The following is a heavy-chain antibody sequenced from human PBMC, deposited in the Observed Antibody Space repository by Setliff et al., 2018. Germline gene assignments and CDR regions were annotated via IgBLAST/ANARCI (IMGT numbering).Heavy chain of an antibody. V-gene: IGHV3-23*01. J-gene: IGHJ4*02. Sequence: GGSLRLSCAASGFTFSNYWMTWVRQAPGKGLERVSAISGRGDSTFYEDAVKGRFTISRDNSKNTLYLQMNSLRAEDTAVYYCAKDRPAYDSSGNFDYWGQGTLVTVSS. CDR3: AKDRPAYDSSGNFDY. CDR1: GFTFSNYW. D-gene: IGHD3-22*01. CDR2: ISGRGDST.